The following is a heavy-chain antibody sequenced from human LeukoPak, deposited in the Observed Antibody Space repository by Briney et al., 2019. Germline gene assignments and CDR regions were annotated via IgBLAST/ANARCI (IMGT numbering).Heavy chain of an antibody. CDR1: GGSISSYY. CDR3: ARSGYSYGSLFWFDP. V-gene: IGHV4-59*08. D-gene: IGHD5-18*01. Sequence: PSETLSLTCTVSGGSISSYYWSWIRQPPGKGLEWIGYIYYSGSTNYNPSLKSRVTISVDTSKSQFSPKLSSVTAADTAVYYRARSGYSYGSLFWFDPWGQGTLVTVSS. J-gene: IGHJ5*02. CDR2: IYYSGST.